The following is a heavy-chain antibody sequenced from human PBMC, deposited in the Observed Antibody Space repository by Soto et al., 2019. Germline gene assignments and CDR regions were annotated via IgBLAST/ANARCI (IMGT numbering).Heavy chain of an antibody. CDR1: GVSFSNAW. CDR3: VTSRRGDLTN. CDR2: IKRKADGETT. V-gene: IGHV3-15*07. J-gene: IGHJ4*02. D-gene: IGHD3-16*01. Sequence: EVQLVESEGGLEKPGGSLRLSCVASGVSFSNAWMDWVRQAPGKGLEWVGRIKRKADGETTDYAAPVKGRFTISRDDTKNTLYLQMNSLRADDTGLYYCVTSRRGDLTNWGQGTPVTVSS.